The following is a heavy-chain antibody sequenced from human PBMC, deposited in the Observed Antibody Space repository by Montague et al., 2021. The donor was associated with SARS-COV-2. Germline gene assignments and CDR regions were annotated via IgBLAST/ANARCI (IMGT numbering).Heavy chain of an antibody. CDR3: ARGSRILLWFGELLWGGDYYGMDV. J-gene: IGHJ6*02. V-gene: IGHV4-39*01. D-gene: IGHD3-10*01. CDR1: GGSISSSSYY. Sequence: SETLSLTCTVSGGSISSSSYYWVWIRQPPGKGPVWIGSICYSVTTFYNPSLRSRVTMSVDTSKNQFSLRLSSVTAADAAVYYCARGSRILLWFGELLWGGDYYGMDVWGQGTTVTVSS. CDR2: ICYSVTT.